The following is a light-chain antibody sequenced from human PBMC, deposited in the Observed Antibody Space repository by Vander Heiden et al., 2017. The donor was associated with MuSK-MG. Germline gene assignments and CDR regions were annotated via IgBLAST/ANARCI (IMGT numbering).Light chain of an antibody. CDR3: QQSFSTPRT. CDR1: QSINSY. Sequence: DIQMTQSPSSLSASVVDRVTITCRASQSINSYLDWYQQKPGKAPKLLIYSASSLQRGVPSRFSGSGSGTDFTLTISSLQPEDFATYFCQQSFSTPRTFGQGTKVDIK. V-gene: IGKV1-39*01. CDR2: SAS. J-gene: IGKJ1*01.